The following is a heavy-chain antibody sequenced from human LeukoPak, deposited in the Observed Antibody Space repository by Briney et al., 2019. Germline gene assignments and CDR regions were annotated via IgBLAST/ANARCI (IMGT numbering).Heavy chain of an antibody. CDR3: AKGRSGYDLFDY. V-gene: IGHV3-43*01. Sequence: GGSLRLSCAASGFTFDDYTMHWVRQAPGKGLEWVSLISWDGGSTYYADSVKGRFTISRDNSKNSLYLQMNSLRTEDTALYYCAKGRSGYDLFDYWGQGTLVTVSS. J-gene: IGHJ4*02. CDR2: ISWDGGST. D-gene: IGHD5-12*01. CDR1: GFTFDDYT.